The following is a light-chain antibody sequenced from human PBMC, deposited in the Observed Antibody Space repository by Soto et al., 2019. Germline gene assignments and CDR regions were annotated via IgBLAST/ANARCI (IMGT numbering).Light chain of an antibody. CDR3: QQYHNWPPGLT. V-gene: IGKV3D-15*01. CDR2: GSA. J-gene: IGKJ4*01. Sequence: EVVMTQSAATRSVSRGEGVPLACPASQSVSGHLAWYQQQPGRAPRLLIHGSATRATDIPARFSGSGSGTESTLTITSLQSEDFAVYFCQQYHNWPPGLTFGGGTKVDIK. CDR1: QSVSGH.